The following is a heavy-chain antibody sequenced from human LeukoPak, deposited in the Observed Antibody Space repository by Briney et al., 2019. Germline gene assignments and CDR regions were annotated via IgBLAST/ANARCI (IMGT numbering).Heavy chain of an antibody. CDR3: AKEGGSWFPLFDP. J-gene: IGHJ5*02. V-gene: IGHV3-30*02. CDR1: GFTFSNYG. CDR2: IWYDGSNK. D-gene: IGHD6-13*01. Sequence: PGGSLRLSCAASGFTFSNYGMHWVRQAPGKGLEWVAFIWYDGSNKYYADSVKGRFTISRDNSKNTLYLQMNSLRAEDTAVYYCAKEGGSWFPLFDPWGQGTLVIVSS.